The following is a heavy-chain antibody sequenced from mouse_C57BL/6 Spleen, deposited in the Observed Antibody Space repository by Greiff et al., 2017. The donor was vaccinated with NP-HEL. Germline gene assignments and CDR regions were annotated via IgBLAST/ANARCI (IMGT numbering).Heavy chain of an antibody. D-gene: IGHD1-1*01. CDR1: GYTFTSYW. CDR3: ARGGVYYGSSYESAWFAY. Sequence: QVQLQQPGAELVKPGASVKMSCKASGYTFTSYWITWVKQRPGQGLEWIGDIYPGSGSTNYNEKFKSKATLTVDTSSSTAYMQLSSLTSEDSAVYYCARGGVYYGSSYESAWFAYWGQGTLVTVSA. CDR2: IYPGSGST. J-gene: IGHJ3*01. V-gene: IGHV1-55*01.